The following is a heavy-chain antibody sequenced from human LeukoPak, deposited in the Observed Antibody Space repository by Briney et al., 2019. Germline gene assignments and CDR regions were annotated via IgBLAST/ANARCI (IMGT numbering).Heavy chain of an antibody. D-gene: IGHD3-10*01. Sequence: ASVKVSCKVSGYTLTELSMHWVRQAPGKGLEWMGGFDPEDGETIYAQKFQGRVTMTEDTSTDTAYMELSSLRSEDTGVYYCATPYGSSLSDYYYGMDVWGKGAPVTVSS. CDR2: FDPEDGET. V-gene: IGHV1-24*01. CDR1: GYTLTELS. CDR3: ATPYGSSLSDYYYGMDV. J-gene: IGHJ6*04.